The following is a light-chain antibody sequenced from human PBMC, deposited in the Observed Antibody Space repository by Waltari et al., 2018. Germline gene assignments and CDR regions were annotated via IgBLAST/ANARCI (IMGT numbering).Light chain of an antibody. CDR1: QSVLYSSNNKNY. CDR3: QQDYSTLT. CDR2: WAS. V-gene: IGKV4-1*01. J-gene: IGKJ4*01. Sequence: DIVMTQSPDSLAVSLGERATINCQSSQSVLYSSNNKNYLAWYQKKPGQPPKLLIYWASTRESGVPDRFSGSGSGTDFTRTISSLQAEDVAVYYWQQDYSTLTFGGGTKVEIK.